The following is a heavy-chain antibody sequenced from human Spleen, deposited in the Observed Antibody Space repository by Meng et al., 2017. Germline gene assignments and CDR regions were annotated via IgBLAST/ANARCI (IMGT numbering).Heavy chain of an antibody. CDR2: INPGSGTT. Sequence: QVQLVQSGSELKKTGASVKLSCRPSGYTFSDYHMNWVRQAPGQGLEWMGIINPGSGTTTYAQNFQGRVTMTRDTSTSTFYMELSSLRSEDTAVYYCARAIYCIGGTCYSEFFDYWGQGTLVTVSS. D-gene: IGHD2-15*01. CDR3: ARAIYCIGGTCYSEFFDY. CDR1: GYTFSDYH. J-gene: IGHJ4*02. V-gene: IGHV1-46*01.